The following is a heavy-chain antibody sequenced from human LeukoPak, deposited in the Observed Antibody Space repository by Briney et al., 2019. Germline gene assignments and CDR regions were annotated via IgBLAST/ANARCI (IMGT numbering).Heavy chain of an antibody. CDR1: GFMSSSYV. J-gene: IGHJ3*02. CDR2: INPNSGGT. Sequence: GGSLRLSCAGSGFMSSSYVMHWVRQAPGQGLEWMGWINPNSGGTNYAQKFQGRVTMTRDTSISTAYMELSRLRSDDTAVYYCARAKGLAIFGVVNDAFDIWGQGTMVTVSS. CDR3: ARAKGLAIFGVVNDAFDI. D-gene: IGHD3-3*01. V-gene: IGHV1-2*02.